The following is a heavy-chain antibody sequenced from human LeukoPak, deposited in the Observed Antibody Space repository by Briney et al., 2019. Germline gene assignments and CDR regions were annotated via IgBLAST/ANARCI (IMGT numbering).Heavy chain of an antibody. Sequence: SETLSLTCSVSGGSISSYYWSWIRQPPGKGLEWIGYVYYSGSTNYNPSLRSRVTISIDTSKNQFSLKLSSVTAADTAVYYCARGAWKFDFWGQGTLVTVSS. CDR3: ARGAWKFDF. D-gene: IGHD1-1*01. V-gene: IGHV4-59*01. CDR2: VYYSGST. CDR1: GGSISSYY. J-gene: IGHJ4*02.